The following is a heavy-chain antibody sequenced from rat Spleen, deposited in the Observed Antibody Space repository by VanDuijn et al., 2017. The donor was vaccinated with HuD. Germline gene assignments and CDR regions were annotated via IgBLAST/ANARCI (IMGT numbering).Heavy chain of an antibody. CDR3: ARQDTSGYSNWFTY. CDR1: GFTFSNYY. D-gene: IGHD4-3*01. CDR2: ISTGGGST. Sequence: EVQLVESGGGLVQPGRSLKLSCAASGFTFSNYYMAWVRQAPTKGLEWVAYISTGGGSTYYRDSVKGRFTISRDNAKSTQFLQMDSLRSEDTATYYCARQDTSGYSNWFTYWGQGTLVTVSS. V-gene: IGHV5-27*01. J-gene: IGHJ3*01.